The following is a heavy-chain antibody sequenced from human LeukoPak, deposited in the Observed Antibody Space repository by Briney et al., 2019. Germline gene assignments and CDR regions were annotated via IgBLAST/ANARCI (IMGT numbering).Heavy chain of an antibody. CDR1: GFTFSSYG. Sequence: GGSLRLSCAASGFTFSSYGMHWVRQAPGKGLEGVAFIRYDGSNKYYADSVKGRFTISRDNSKNTLYLQMTSLRAEDTAVYSCAKTGFQWGYYYYYMDVWGKGTTVTVSS. CDR2: IRYDGSNK. D-gene: IGHD1-14*01. CDR3: AKTGFQWGYYYYYMDV. J-gene: IGHJ6*03. V-gene: IGHV3-30*02.